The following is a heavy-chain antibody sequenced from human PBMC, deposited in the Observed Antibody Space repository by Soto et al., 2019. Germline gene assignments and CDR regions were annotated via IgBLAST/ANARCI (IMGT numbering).Heavy chain of an antibody. CDR2: ISSSSSYI. CDR1: GFTFSSYS. CDR3: AREPPRYGYDSSGYYYFFDY. V-gene: IGHV3-21*01. J-gene: IGHJ4*02. D-gene: IGHD3-22*01. Sequence: GGSLRLSCAASGFTFSSYSMNWVRQAPGKGLEWVSSISSSSSYIYYADSVKGRFTISRDNAKNSLYLQMNSLRAEDTAVYYCAREPPRYGYDSSGYYYFFDYWGQGTLVTVSS.